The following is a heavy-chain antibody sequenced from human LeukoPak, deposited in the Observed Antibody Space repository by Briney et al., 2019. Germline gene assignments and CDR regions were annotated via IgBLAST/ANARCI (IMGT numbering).Heavy chain of an antibody. J-gene: IGHJ4*02. CDR3: ARRSSYYYDSSGFDY. D-gene: IGHD3-22*01. V-gene: IGHV4-34*01. CDR1: GGTFSGYY. Sequence: SETLSLTCAVYGGTFSGYYWSWIRQPPGKGLEWIGEINHSGSTNYNPSLKSRVTISVDTSKNQFSLKLSSVTAADTAVYYCARRSSYYYDSSGFDYWGQGTLVTVSS. CDR2: INHSGST.